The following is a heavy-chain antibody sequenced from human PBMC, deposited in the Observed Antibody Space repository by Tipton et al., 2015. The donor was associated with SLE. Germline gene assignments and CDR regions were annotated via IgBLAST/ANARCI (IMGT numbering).Heavy chain of an antibody. CDR1: GFTFSSYA. V-gene: IGHV3-23*01. Sequence: SLRLSCAASGFTFSSYAMSWVRQAPGKGLEWVPAISGSGGSTYYADSVKGRFTISRDNSKNTLYLQMNSLRAEDTAVYYCAKGSIFGVVIPPLDYWGQGTLVTVSS. D-gene: IGHD3-3*01. CDR2: ISGSGGST. CDR3: AKGSIFGVVIPPLDY. J-gene: IGHJ4*02.